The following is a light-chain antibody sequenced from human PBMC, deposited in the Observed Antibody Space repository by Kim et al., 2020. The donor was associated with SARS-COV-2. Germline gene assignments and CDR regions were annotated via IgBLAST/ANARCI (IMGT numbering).Light chain of an antibody. CDR1: SSDVGGYNY. CDR2: DVS. J-gene: IGLJ2*01. V-gene: IGLV2-14*04. CDR3: SSYTSSSTVV. Sequence: GPAITISCTGTSSDVGGYNYVSWYQQHPGKAPELVIYDVSKRPSGVSKRFSGSKSGNTASLTISGIQAEDEADYYCSSYTSSSTVVFGGGTKLTVL.